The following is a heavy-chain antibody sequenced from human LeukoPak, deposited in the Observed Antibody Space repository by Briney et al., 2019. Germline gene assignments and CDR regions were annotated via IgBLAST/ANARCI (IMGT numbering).Heavy chain of an antibody. V-gene: IGHV4-59*01. D-gene: IGHD6-13*01. J-gene: IGHJ4*02. CDR1: GGSISSYY. CDR3: ACSIAAAGAPVDY. Sequence: PSETLSLTCTVSGGSISSYYWSWIRQPPGKGLEWIGYIYYSGSTNYNPSLKSRVTISVDTSKNQFSLKLSSVTAADTAVYYCACSIAAAGAPVDYWGQGTLVTVSS. CDR2: IYYSGST.